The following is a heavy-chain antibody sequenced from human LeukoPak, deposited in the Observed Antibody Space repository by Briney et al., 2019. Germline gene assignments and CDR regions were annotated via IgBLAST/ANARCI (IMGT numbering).Heavy chain of an antibody. CDR2: ISAYNGNT. Sequence: ASVKVSCKXSGYTFTSYGISWVRQAPGQGLEWMGWISAYNGNTNYSQKLQGRVTMTTDTSTSTAYMELRSLRSDDTAVYYCASQTTWDWFDPWGQGTLVTVSS. D-gene: IGHD4-17*01. CDR1: GYTFTSYG. J-gene: IGHJ5*02. V-gene: IGHV1-18*01. CDR3: ASQTTWDWFDP.